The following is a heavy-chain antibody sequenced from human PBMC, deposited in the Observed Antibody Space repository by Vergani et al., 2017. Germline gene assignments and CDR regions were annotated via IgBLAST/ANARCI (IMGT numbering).Heavy chain of an antibody. D-gene: IGHD2-2*01. V-gene: IGHV3-23*01. J-gene: IGHJ3*01. CDR1: GFPFNSYA. CDR3: AKVCGXTSCPYGGGAFDV. Sequence: QLLESGGGLIQPGGSLRLSCAASGFPFNSYAMTWVRQAPGKGLEWVSGINNNGGSTYYADSVKGRFTISRDNSKNPLYLQMTDLRAEDTATYYCAKVCGXTSCPYGGGAFDVWGHGTMVTVSS. CDR2: INNNGGST.